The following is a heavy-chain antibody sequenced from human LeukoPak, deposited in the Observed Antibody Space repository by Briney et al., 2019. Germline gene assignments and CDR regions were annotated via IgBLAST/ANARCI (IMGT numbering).Heavy chain of an antibody. CDR1: GYSFTDYY. Sequence: GASVMVSCKASGYSFTDYYMHWVRQAPGQGLEWMGWINLNNGDIKSAQKFQGRVTMTRDTSITTVYMEVSWLTSDDTAIYYCARADRLHGGPYLIGPWGQGTLVTVSS. CDR2: INLNNGDI. D-gene: IGHD2-21*01. CDR3: ARADRLHGGPYLIGP. J-gene: IGHJ5*02. V-gene: IGHV1-2*02.